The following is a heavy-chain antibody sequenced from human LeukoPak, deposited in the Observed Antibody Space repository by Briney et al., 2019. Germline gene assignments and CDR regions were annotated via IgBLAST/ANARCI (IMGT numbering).Heavy chain of an antibody. Sequence: QTGGSLRLSCAASGFTFDDYTMHWVRQAPGKGLEWVSLISWDGGSTYYADSVKGRFTISRDNSKNSLYLQMNSLRTEDTALYYCAKDNGGYSSSWYGFDYWGQGTLVTVSS. CDR1: GFTFDDYT. CDR2: ISWDGGST. D-gene: IGHD6-13*01. J-gene: IGHJ4*02. V-gene: IGHV3-43*01. CDR3: AKDNGGYSSSWYGFDY.